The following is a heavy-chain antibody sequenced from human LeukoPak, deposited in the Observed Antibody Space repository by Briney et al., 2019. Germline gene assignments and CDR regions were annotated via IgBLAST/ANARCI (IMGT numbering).Heavy chain of an antibody. CDR2: ISSSSSTI. CDR3: ASLKYYYDSSGYYNY. Sequence: PGGSLRLSCAASGFTFSSYSMNWVRQAPGKGLEWVSYISSSSSTIYYADSVKGRFTISRDNAKNTLYLQMNSLRAEDTAVYYCASLKYYYDSSGYYNYWGQGTLVTVSS. CDR1: GFTFSSYS. J-gene: IGHJ4*02. D-gene: IGHD3-22*01. V-gene: IGHV3-48*01.